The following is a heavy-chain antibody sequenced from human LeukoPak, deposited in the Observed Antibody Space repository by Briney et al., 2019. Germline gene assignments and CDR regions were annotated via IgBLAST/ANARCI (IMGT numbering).Heavy chain of an antibody. CDR3: ARDDTHYGSSGSFYDAFDI. J-gene: IGHJ3*02. Sequence: QSGGALRLSCAASGYTLSSYWTSGVREAPGGGLECVANIKQDGREKYYVESVKGGFTISRDNAKNSLYLQMNSLRAEDTAVYYCARDDTHYGSSGSFYDAFDIWGQGTMVTVSS. D-gene: IGHD3-22*01. CDR2: IKQDGREK. V-gene: IGHV3-7*01. CDR1: GYTLSSYW.